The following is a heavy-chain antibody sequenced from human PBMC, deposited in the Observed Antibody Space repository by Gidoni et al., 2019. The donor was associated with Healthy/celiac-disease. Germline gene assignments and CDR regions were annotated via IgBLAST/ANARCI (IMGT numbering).Heavy chain of an antibody. CDR1: GFTFRSSI. CDR3: ARGTFITMIEGGAFDI. CDR2: ISSSSSYI. Sequence: EVQLVESGGGLVKPGGSLRLSCAASGFTFRSSIMNWVRQAPGKGLEWVSSISSSSSYIYYADSVKGRFTISRDNAKNSLYLQMNSLRAEDTAVYYCARGTFITMIEGGAFDIWGQGTMVTVSS. V-gene: IGHV3-21*01. D-gene: IGHD3-22*01. J-gene: IGHJ3*02.